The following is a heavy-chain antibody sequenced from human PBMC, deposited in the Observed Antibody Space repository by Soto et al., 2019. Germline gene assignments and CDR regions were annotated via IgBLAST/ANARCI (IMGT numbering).Heavy chain of an antibody. Sequence: QVQLQESGPGLAKPSETLSLTCTVTGDSVSKYYWNWIRQPAGKGLEWIGRIYSTRSPNYNPSLKSRVTMSVDTSKNQFSLKLNLSSVTAADTAVYYCARSPAYGDYANLDTWGPGTLVTVSS. V-gene: IGHV4-4*07. CDR2: IYSTRSP. CDR1: GDSVSKYY. CDR3: ARSPAYGDYANLDT. J-gene: IGHJ5*02. D-gene: IGHD4-17*01.